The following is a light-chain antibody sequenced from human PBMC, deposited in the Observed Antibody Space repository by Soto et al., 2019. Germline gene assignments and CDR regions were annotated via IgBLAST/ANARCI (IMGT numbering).Light chain of an antibody. CDR3: QQYGGSARVT. V-gene: IGKV3-20*01. J-gene: IGKJ4*01. Sequence: EIVLTQSPGTLSLSPGERVTLSCRASQSVSSNYLAWYQQKPGQAPRLLLYSASSRATGIPDRFSGSGSGTDFTLTIDRLEPEDFAVYYCQQYGGSARVTFGGGTKVELK. CDR1: QSVSSNY. CDR2: SAS.